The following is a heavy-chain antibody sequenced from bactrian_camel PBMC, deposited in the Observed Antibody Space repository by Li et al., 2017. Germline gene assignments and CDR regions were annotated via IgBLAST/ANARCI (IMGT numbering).Heavy chain of an antibody. D-gene: IGHD3*01. CDR1: KNTYTSIY. J-gene: IGHJ4*01. V-gene: IGHV3S54*01. CDR3: AAEMYYWGESFSLCPVSFGH. Sequence: HVQLVESGGGSVQAGGSLRLSCALHKNTYTSIYITWFRQAPGREREGVAAINSGNGRTFYADAVKGQFTISQDNAQNTVYLQMNTLEPEDTAVYYCAAEMYYWGESFSLCPVSFGHWGRGTQVTVS. CDR2: INSGNGRT.